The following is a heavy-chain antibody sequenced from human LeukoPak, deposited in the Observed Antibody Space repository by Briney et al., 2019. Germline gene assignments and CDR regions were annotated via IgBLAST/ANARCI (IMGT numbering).Heavy chain of an antibody. CDR2: VNPRNGGT. CDR3: ARGLWITGTRENY. V-gene: IGHV1-2*02. J-gene: IGHJ4*02. D-gene: IGHD1-20*01. Sequence: GASVKVSCKASGYPFTGYYVHWVRQAPGHGLEWIGWVNPRNGGTQSAQKFQGRVSMTGDTSITTAYMELSGLTSDDTAVYYCARGLWITGTRENYWGQGTLVTVSS. CDR1: GYPFTGYY.